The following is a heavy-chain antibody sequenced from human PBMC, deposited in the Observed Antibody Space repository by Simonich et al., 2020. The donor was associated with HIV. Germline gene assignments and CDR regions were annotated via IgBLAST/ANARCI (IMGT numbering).Heavy chain of an antibody. D-gene: IGHD3-10*01. Sequence: GAGLLKPSETLSLTCAVHGGSFMKYHWSWIRQPPGKGLEWIGEVNQSASTTYNSSLKSRVTISVDTSKNPFSLKLNSVTAADTAVYFCARHRETVVRGLVSYFDYWGQGTMVTVSS. CDR1: GGSFMKYH. CDR2: VNQSAST. J-gene: IGHJ4*03. V-gene: IGHV4-34*01. CDR3: ARHRETVVRGLVSYFDY.